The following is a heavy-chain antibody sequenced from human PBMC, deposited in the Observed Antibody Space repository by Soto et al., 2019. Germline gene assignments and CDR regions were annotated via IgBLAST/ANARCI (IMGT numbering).Heavy chain of an antibody. CDR3: ARAALGVSATIPFDS. J-gene: IGHJ4*02. V-gene: IGHV3-21*01. CDR2: ISSSSTYI. CDR1: GFTLSSYS. Sequence: EVQLVESGGGLVKPGGSLRLSCAASGFTLSSYSMNWVRQAPGKGLEWVSSISSSSTYIYYADSVKGRFTISRDKDKNSVYLQMNSLRAEDTAVYYCARAALGVSATIPFDSWGPGTLVTVSS. D-gene: IGHD2-15*01.